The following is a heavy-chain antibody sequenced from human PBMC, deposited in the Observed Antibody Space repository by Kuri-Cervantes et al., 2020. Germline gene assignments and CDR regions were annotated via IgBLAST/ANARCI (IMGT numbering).Heavy chain of an antibody. CDR1: GGTFSSYA. CDR3: ASPHDYGDYYGMDV. V-gene: IGHV1-69*13. CDR2: IIPIFGTA. J-gene: IGHJ6*02. D-gene: IGHD4-17*01. Sequence: SVKVSCKASGGTFSSYAISWVRQAPGQGLEWMGGIIPIFGTANYAQKFQGRVTITADESTSTAYMELSSLRSEDTAVYYCASPHDYGDYYGMDVWGQGTTVTVSS.